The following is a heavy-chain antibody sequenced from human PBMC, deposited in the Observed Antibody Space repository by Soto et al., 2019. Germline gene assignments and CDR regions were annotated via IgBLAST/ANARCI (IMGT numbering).Heavy chain of an antibody. V-gene: IGHV4-34*01. J-gene: IGHJ4*02. Sequence: SSETMSLTCAVYGGSFSGYYCSWIRQPPGKGLEWIGEINHSGSTNYNPSLKSRVTISVDTSKNQFSLKLSSVTAADTAVYYCARGGYSGSYGIDYWGQGTLVTVSS. CDR2: INHSGST. D-gene: IGHD1-26*01. CDR1: GGSFSGYY. CDR3: ARGGYSGSYGIDY.